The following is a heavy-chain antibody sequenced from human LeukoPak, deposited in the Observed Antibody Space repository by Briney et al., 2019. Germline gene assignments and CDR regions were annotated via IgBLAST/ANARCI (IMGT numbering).Heavy chain of an antibody. CDR3: ASRLLLGYCSGGSCPDY. CDR2: IKQDGSEK. V-gene: IGHV3-7*01. D-gene: IGHD2-15*01. J-gene: IGHJ4*02. CDR1: GFTFSDHY. Sequence: GGSLRLSCAASGFTFSDHYMSWIRQAPGKGLEWVANIKQDGSEKYYVDSVKGRFTISRDNAKNSLYLQMNSLRAEDTAVYYCASRLLLGYCSGGSCPDYWGQGTLVTVSS.